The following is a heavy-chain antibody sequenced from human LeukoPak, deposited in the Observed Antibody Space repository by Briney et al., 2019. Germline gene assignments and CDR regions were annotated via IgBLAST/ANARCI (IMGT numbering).Heavy chain of an antibody. CDR3: ASGVYDSSGYSDFDY. D-gene: IGHD3-22*01. Sequence: SVKVSCKASGGTSSSYTISWVRQAPGQGLEWMGRIIPILGIANYAQKFQGRVTITADKSTSTAYMELSSLRSEDTAVYYCASGVYDSSGYSDFDYWGQGTLVTVSS. CDR1: GGTSSSYT. V-gene: IGHV1-69*02. CDR2: IIPILGIA. J-gene: IGHJ4*02.